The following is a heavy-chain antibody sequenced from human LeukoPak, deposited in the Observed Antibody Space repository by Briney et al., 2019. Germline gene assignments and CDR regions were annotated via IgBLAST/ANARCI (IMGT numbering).Heavy chain of an antibody. J-gene: IGHJ4*02. CDR3: ARDGEGGYFDY. D-gene: IGHD1-26*01. Sequence: GGSLRLSCAASGFTSSSYRMNWVRQAPGKGLEWVSYVSRSTSNIYYADSVKGRSTISRDNAKNPLYLQMNSLRDEDTAVYYCARDGEGGYFDYWGQGTLVTVSS. CDR1: GFTSSSYR. V-gene: IGHV3-48*02. CDR2: VSRSTSNI.